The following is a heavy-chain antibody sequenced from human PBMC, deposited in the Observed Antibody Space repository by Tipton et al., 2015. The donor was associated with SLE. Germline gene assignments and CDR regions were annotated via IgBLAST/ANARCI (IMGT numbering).Heavy chain of an antibody. CDR3: ARGGYSSGWYHYYYYGMDV. D-gene: IGHD6-19*01. CDR2: IGTAGDT. Sequence: SLRLSCAASGFTFSSYDMHWVRQATGKGLEWVSAIGTAGDTYYPGSVKGRFTISRENAKNSLYLQVNSLRAGDTAVYYCARGGYSSGWYHYYYYGMDVWGQGTTVTVSS. V-gene: IGHV3-13*04. J-gene: IGHJ6*02. CDR1: GFTFSSYD.